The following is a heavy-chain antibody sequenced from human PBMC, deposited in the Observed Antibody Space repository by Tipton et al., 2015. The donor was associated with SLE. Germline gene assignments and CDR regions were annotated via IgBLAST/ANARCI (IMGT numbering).Heavy chain of an antibody. CDR3: ARQGEGGRAYDY. Sequence: TLSLTCTVSSDSISSGDNYWGWIRQPPGKGLEFIGSIYYGGRSYYNPSLNSRVSISVDTSKNQFSLKLRSVTAADTAVYYCARQGEGGRAYDYWGQGTLVTVSS. CDR2: IYYGGRS. J-gene: IGHJ4*02. V-gene: IGHV4-39*01. D-gene: IGHD3-16*01. CDR1: SDSISSGDNY.